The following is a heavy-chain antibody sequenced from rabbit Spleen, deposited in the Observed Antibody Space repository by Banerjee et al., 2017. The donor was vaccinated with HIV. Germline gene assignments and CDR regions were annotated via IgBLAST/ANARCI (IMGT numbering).Heavy chain of an antibody. Sequence: QSLEESGGDLVKPGASLTLTCTASGFSFSSSLYMCWVRQAPGKGLEWIACISGGSSGSTYYASWAKGRFTISKTSSTTVTLQMTTLTAADTATYFCARDLTDVIGWNFGWWGPGTLVTVS. CDR3: ARDLTDVIGWNFGW. V-gene: IGHV1S40*01. CDR1: GFSFSSSLY. D-gene: IGHD1-1*01. CDR2: ISGGSSGST. J-gene: IGHJ4*01.